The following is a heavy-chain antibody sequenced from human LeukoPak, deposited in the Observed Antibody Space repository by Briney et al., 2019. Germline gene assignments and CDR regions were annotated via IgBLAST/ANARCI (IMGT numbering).Heavy chain of an antibody. CDR2: INPNGGGT. J-gene: IGHJ4*02. CDR1: GYTFTGYY. V-gene: IGHV1-2*02. Sequence: ASVKVSCKASGYTFTGYYMHWVRQAPGQGLEWMGWINPNGGGTNYAQKFQGRVTMTRDTSISTAYMELSRLRSDDTAVYYCASLGYSGYDRPFDYWGQGTLVTVSS. CDR3: ASLGYSGYDRPFDY. D-gene: IGHD5-12*01.